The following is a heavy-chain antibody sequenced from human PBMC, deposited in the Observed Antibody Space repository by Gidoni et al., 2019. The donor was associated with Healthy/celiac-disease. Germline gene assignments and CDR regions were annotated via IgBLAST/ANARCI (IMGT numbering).Heavy chain of an antibody. D-gene: IGHD6-13*01. CDR3: ARFHQIAAAENWFDP. V-gene: IGHV4-34*01. Sequence: QVQLQQWGAGLLKPSETLSLTCAVYGGSFSGYYWSWIRQPPGKGLEWIGEINHSGSTNYNPSLKSRVTISVDTSKNQFSLKLSSVTAADTAVYYCARFHQIAAAENWFDPWGQGTLVTVSS. J-gene: IGHJ5*02. CDR2: INHSGST. CDR1: GGSFSGYY.